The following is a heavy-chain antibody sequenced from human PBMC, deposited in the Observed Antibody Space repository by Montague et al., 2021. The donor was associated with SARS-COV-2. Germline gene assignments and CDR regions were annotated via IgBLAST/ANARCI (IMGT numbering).Heavy chain of an antibody. CDR1: GFTFSSYT. CDR2: IWYDGSNK. J-gene: IGHJ4*02. Sequence: SLRLSCAASGFTFSSYTMHWVRQAPGKGLEWVALIWYDGSNKYXXXSXXXRFTISRDNSKNTLYLQLNSLRAEATAGYYCARSGYSYGIRNAYFDYWGQGTLVTVSS. V-gene: IGHV3-30*04. CDR3: ARSGYSYGIRNAYFDY. D-gene: IGHD5-18*01.